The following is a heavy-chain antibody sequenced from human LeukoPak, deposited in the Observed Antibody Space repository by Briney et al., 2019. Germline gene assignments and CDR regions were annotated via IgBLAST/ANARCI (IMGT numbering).Heavy chain of an antibody. D-gene: IGHD3-3*01. Sequence: GGSLRLSCAASGFTFDDYGMSWVRQAPGKGLEWVSGINWNGGSTGYADSVKGRFTISRDNARNSLYLQMNSLRAEDTALYYCAREALGFLEWLPTGYYYYMDVWGKGTTVTVSS. V-gene: IGHV3-20*04. CDR2: INWNGGST. CDR1: GFTFDDYG. CDR3: AREALGFLEWLPTGYYYYMDV. J-gene: IGHJ6*03.